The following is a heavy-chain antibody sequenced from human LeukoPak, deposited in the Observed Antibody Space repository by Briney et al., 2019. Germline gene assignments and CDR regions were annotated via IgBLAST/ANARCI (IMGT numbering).Heavy chain of an antibody. J-gene: IGHJ4*02. Sequence: SETLSLTCAVSGGSFSGYYWTWIRQPPGKGLEWIGSIYYSGSTYYNPSLKSRVTISVDTSKNQFSLKLSSVTAADTAVYYCATPMVWGQGTLVTVSS. CDR2: IYYSGST. CDR1: GGSFSGYY. CDR3: ATPMV. V-gene: IGHV4-59*05. D-gene: IGHD3-10*01.